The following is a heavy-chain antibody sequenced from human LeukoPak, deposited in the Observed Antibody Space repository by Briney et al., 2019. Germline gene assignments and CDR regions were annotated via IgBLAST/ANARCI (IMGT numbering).Heavy chain of an antibody. CDR2: ISSNGGST. Sequence: GGSLRLSCAASGFTFSSYAMHWVRQAPGKGLEYVSAISSNGGSTYYANSVKGRFTISRDNSKNTLYLRMGSLRAEDMAVYYCARDPSGGGYEFDYWGQGTLVTVSS. CDR3: ARDPSGGGYEFDY. V-gene: IGHV3-64*01. J-gene: IGHJ4*02. D-gene: IGHD5-12*01. CDR1: GFTFSSYA.